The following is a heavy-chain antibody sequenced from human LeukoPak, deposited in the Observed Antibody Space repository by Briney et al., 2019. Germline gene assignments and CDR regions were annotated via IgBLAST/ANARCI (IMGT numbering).Heavy chain of an antibody. CDR3: AKSQNVYSSGWYINEYFHH. J-gene: IGHJ1*01. Sequence: GGSLRLSCAASGFTLDHYAMHWVRQAPGKGLEWVSGISWNSGDIGYADSVKGRFTISRDNAKNSLYLQMNSLRAEDTALYYCAKSQNVYSSGWYINEYFHHWGQGTLVTVSS. CDR1: GFTLDHYA. D-gene: IGHD6-19*01. CDR2: ISWNSGDI. V-gene: IGHV3-9*01.